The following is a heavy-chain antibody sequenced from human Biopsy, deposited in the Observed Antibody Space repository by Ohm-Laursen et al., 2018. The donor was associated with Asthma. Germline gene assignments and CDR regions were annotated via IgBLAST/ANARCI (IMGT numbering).Heavy chain of an antibody. D-gene: IGHD2-2*01. CDR3: ARKAGSCISRTCYSLDF. Sequence: ASVKASCKSLGGTFNTYVIGWVRQAPRQGLEWMGGINSVFSTTTYPQKFQDRVTITADDSTSSVYMELSSLRSEDPAVYYCARKAGSCISRTCYSLDFWGQGTLVTVSS. CDR2: INSVFSTT. CDR1: GGTFNTYV. J-gene: IGHJ4*02. V-gene: IGHV1-69*13.